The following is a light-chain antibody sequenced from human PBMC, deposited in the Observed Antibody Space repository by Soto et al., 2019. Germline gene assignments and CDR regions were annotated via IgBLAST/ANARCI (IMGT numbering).Light chain of an antibody. V-gene: IGKV3-20*01. CDR3: QQYGSSAFT. J-gene: IGKJ3*01. Sequence: EIVLTQSPGTLSLSPGERVTLSCRASQSVSSSYLAWYQQKPGQAPRLLIYGASSRATGIPDRFSGSGSGTDFTLTISRLEPEDFAVYYCQQYGSSAFTFGPGTKVDIK. CDR1: QSVSSSY. CDR2: GAS.